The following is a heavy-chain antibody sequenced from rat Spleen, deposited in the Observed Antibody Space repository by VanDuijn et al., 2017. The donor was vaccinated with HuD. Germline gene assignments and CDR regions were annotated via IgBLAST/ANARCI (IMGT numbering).Heavy chain of an antibody. CDR3: ARTNNPYFYVMDA. CDR1: GSSITSSYR. CDR2: INSAGST. V-gene: IGHV3-3*01. D-gene: IGHD3-4*01. J-gene: IGHJ4*01. Sequence: EVQLQESGPGLVKPSQSLSLTCSVTGSSITSSYRWNWIRKFPGNKLEWRGYINSAGSTNYNPSLKSRISITKDTSKNQFFLQVNSVTTEDTATYYCARTNNPYFYVMDAWGQGASVTVSS.